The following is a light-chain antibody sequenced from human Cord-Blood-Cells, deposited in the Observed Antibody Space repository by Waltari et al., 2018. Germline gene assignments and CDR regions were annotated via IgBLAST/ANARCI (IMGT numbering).Light chain of an antibody. V-gene: IGKV1-39*01. CDR3: QQSYSTPYT. J-gene: IGKJ2*01. Sequence: DIQMTQSPSSLSASVGDRVPITCRASQSISSYLNWYQQKPGKAPKPLIYAASSLQSGVPSRFSGSGSGTDFTLTISSLQPEDFATYYCQQSYSTPYTFGQGTKLEIK. CDR1: QSISSY. CDR2: AAS.